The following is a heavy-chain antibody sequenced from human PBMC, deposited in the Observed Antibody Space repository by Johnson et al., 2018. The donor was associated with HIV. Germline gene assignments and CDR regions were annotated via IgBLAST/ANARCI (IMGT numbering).Heavy chain of an antibody. V-gene: IGHV3-9*01. CDR3: AVIAVAGGGAFDF. CDR1: GFTFDDYA. CDR2: INSGGDT. D-gene: IGHD6-19*01. J-gene: IGHJ3*01. Sequence: VQLVESGGGLVQPGGSLRLSCAASGFTFDDYAMHWVRQAPGKGLEWVSVINSGGDTYYADSVTGRLTISRDNAKNSLYLQMNSLRAHDTALYYCAVIAVAGGGAFDFCGQGTMVTVSS.